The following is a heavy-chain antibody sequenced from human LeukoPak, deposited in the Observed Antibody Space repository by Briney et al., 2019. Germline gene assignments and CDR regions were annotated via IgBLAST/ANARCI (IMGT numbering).Heavy chain of an antibody. D-gene: IGHD2-15*01. CDR1: GFTFSSYA. J-gene: IGHJ4*02. Sequence: PGRSLRLSCAASGFTFSSYAMHWVRQAPGKGLEWVAVISYDGSNKYYADSVKGRFTISRDNSRNRLYLQMNGLRPEDTALYYCAKDRDGGNFFFDYWGQGTLATVSS. CDR2: ISYDGSNK. V-gene: IGHV3-30-3*02. CDR3: AKDRDGGNFFFDY.